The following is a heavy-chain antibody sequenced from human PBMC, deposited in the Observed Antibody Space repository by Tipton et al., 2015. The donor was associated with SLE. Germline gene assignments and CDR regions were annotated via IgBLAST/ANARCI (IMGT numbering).Heavy chain of an antibody. Sequence: LRLSCEASGFTFSTYWMSWVRQAPRKGLQWVASIKHDGSEESYVDSVKGRFTISRDNAKDSMYLQMNSLRVEDTAVYYCARTRDGDYVYYYYGMDVWGQGTTVTVSS. CDR1: GFTFSTYW. CDR2: IKHDGSEE. J-gene: IGHJ6*02. V-gene: IGHV3-7*03. CDR3: ARTRDGDYVYYYYGMDV. D-gene: IGHD4-17*01.